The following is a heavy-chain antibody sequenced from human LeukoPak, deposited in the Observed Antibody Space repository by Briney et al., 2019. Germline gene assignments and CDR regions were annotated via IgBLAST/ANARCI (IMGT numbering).Heavy chain of an antibody. J-gene: IGHJ4*02. CDR1: GYTFTDYY. CDR2: VDPEDGET. V-gene: IGHV1-69-2*01. CDR3: APRGVATAY. D-gene: IGHD5-12*01. Sequence: ASVKISCKASGYTFTDYYIHWVQKAPGKGLEWMGRVDPEDGETIYAEKFQGRLTITADTSTDTAYMDLSSLTSEDAAVYYCAPRGVATAYWGQGTLVTVSS.